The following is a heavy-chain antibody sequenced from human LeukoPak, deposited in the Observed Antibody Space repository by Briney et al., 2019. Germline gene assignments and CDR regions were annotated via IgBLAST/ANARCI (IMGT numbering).Heavy chain of an antibody. Sequence: ASVKVSCKASGYTFTNYGISWVRQAPGQGLEWMGWISAYNGNTYYTQSLQGRVTMTTDTSTSTAYMELRSLRSDDTAVYYCARDRYYFDSSDYYFFDYWGQGTLVTVSS. CDR3: ARDRYYFDSSDYYFFDY. J-gene: IGHJ4*02. CDR2: ISAYNGNT. CDR1: GYTFTNYG. V-gene: IGHV1-18*01. D-gene: IGHD3-22*01.